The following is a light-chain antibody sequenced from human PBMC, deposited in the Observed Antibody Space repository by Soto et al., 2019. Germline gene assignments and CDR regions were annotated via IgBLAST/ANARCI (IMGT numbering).Light chain of an antibody. V-gene: IGKV3-20*01. J-gene: IGKJ1*01. CDR2: GAS. CDR3: QQYGDSPQA. CDR1: QSVSSTF. Sequence: EIVLTQSPGTLSLSPGERAALSCRASQSVSSTFLGWYQQKPGQSPRLLIFGASSRATGIPDRFSGSGSGTDFTLTISGLEPEDFAVYYCQQYGDSPQAFGQGTKVDIK.